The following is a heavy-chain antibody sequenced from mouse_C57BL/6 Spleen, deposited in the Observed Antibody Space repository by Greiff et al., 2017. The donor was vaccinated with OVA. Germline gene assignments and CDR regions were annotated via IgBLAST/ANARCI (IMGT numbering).Heavy chain of an antibody. D-gene: IGHD2-1*01. J-gene: IGHJ2*01. Sequence: EVKLMESGPELVKPGASVKISCKASGYSFTGYYMNWVKQSPEKSLEWIGEINPSTGGTTYNQKFKAKATLTVDKSSSTAYMQLKSLTSEDSAVYYCARGNSLGYWGQGTTLTVSS. CDR1: GYSFTGYY. V-gene: IGHV1-42*01. CDR3: ARGNSLGY. CDR2: INPSTGGT.